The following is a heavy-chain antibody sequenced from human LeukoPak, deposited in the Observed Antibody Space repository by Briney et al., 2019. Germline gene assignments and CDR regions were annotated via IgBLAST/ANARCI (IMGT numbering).Heavy chain of an antibody. CDR1: GFTFSSYG. CDR3: AKAGYSYGGGLDY. V-gene: IGHV3-30*02. CDR2: IRYDGSNK. Sequence: GGSLRLSCAASGFTFSSYGMHWVRQAPGKGLEWVAFIRYDGSNKYYADSVKGRFTISRDNSKNTLYLQMNSLRAEDTAVYYCAKAGYSYGGGLDYWGQGTLVTVSS. D-gene: IGHD5-18*01. J-gene: IGHJ4*02.